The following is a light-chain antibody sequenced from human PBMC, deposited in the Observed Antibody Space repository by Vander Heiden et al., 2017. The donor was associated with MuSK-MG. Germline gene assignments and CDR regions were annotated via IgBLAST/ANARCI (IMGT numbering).Light chain of an antibody. J-gene: IGKJ1*01. CDR2: AAS. Sequence: QMTQSPSSLSASAGDRVTITYRASQSITSYLNWYQQKPGKAPKLLIYAASSFQSGVPSTFSGSGSGTDFTLTISMLQPEHFATYYCQQSDSTPWTFGQGTKVEIK. CDR1: QSITSY. CDR3: QQSDSTPWT. V-gene: IGKV1-39*01.